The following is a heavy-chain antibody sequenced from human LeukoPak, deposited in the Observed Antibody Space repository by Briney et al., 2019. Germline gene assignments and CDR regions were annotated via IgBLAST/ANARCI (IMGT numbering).Heavy chain of an antibody. V-gene: IGHV3-30-3*01. J-gene: IGHJ4*02. CDR2: ISYDGSNK. Sequence: GGSLRLSCAASGFTFSSYAMHWVRQAPGKGLEWVALISYDGSNKYYADSVKGRFTISRDNSKNTLYLQMNSLRVEDTAIYYCVRVKGGWLGEKTYDYLGQGTPVTVSP. D-gene: IGHD5-24*01. CDR1: GFTFSSYA. CDR3: VRVKGGWLGEKTYDY.